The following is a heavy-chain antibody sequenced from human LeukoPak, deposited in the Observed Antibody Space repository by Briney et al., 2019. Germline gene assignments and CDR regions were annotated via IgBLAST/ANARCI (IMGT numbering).Heavy chain of an antibody. D-gene: IGHD1-14*01. CDR2: VYTSGNT. CDR3: ARDNPAGP. J-gene: IGHJ5*02. V-gene: IGHV4-4*07. CDR1: GGSISGYS. Sequence: SETLCLTCTVSGGSISGYSWSWVRQSAGKGLEWVGRVYTSGNTNYNPSFKSRVTMSIDTSKKQFSLKLSSVTAAGTAVYYCARDNPAGPWGQGTLVTVSS.